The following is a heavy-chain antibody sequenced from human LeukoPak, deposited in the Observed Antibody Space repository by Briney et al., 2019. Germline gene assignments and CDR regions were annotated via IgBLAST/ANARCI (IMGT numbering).Heavy chain of an antibody. CDR2: IIPIFGTA. D-gene: IGHD2-2*01. CDR1: GGTFSSYA. V-gene: IGHV1-69*01. CDR3: ANIGYCSSTSCPDY. J-gene: IGHJ4*02. Sequence: GASVKVSCKASGGTFSSYAISWVRQAPGQGLEWMGGIIPIFGTANYAQKFQGRVTITADESTSTAYMELSSLRSEDTAVYYCANIGYCSSTSCPDYWGQGTLVTVSS.